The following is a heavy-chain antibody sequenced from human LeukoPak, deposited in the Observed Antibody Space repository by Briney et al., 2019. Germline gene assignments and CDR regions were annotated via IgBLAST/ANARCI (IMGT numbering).Heavy chain of an antibody. Sequence: GEPLKISCKGSGYSFTSYWISWVRQMPGKGLEWMGRIDPSDSYTNYSPSFQGHVTISADKSISTAYLQWSSLRASDTAMYYCARLPLPKQQLVLHYYYAMDVWGQGTTVTVSS. CDR2: IDPSDSYT. CDR1: GYSFTSYW. V-gene: IGHV5-10-1*01. CDR3: ARLPLPKQQLVLHYYYAMDV. D-gene: IGHD6-13*01. J-gene: IGHJ6*02.